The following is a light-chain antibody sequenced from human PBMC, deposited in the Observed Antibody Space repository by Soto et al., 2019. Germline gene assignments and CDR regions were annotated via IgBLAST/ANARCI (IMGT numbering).Light chain of an antibody. CDR1: SSDVGGYNY. CDR2: DVS. Sequence: QSVLTQPASVSGSPGQSLTISCTGTSSDVGGYNYVSWYQQHPGKAPKLMIYDVSNRPSGVSNRFSGSKSGNTASLTISGLQAEDEADYYCSSYTSSSIPVVFGGGTKLTVL. CDR3: SSYTSSSIPVV. V-gene: IGLV2-14*01. J-gene: IGLJ2*01.